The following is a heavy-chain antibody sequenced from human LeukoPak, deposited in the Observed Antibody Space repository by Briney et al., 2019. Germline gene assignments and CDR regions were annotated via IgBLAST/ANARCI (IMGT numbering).Heavy chain of an antibody. D-gene: IGHD3-10*01. CDR3: AAPLVGFGDDWFDP. J-gene: IGHJ5*02. V-gene: IGHV3-23*01. CDR1: GFTFSSFD. CDR2: ISGSGGSA. Sequence: PGGSLRLSCAASGFTFSSFDMSWVRQAPGKGLEWVSGISGSGGSASYADSVKGRFTISRDNSKNTLYLQMNSLRAEDTAVYYCAAPLVGFGDDWFDPWGQETLVTVSS.